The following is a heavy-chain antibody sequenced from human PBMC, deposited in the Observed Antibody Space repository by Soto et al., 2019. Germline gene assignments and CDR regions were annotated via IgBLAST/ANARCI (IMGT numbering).Heavy chain of an antibody. D-gene: IGHD6-6*01. V-gene: IGHV1-2*02. CDR1: GYTFTGYY. CDR3: ERAKGPSSSFDY. CDR2: INPNSGGT. Sequence: ASVKVSCKASGYTFTGYYMNWVRQAPGQGLEWMGWINPNSGGTNYAQKFQGRVTMTRDTSISTAYMELSRLRSDDTAVYYCERAKGPSSSFDYWGQGTLVTVSS. J-gene: IGHJ4*02.